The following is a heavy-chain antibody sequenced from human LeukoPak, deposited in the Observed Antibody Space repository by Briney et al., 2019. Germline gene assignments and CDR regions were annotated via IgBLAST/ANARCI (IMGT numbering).Heavy chain of an antibody. CDR1: PYTFSDYY. V-gene: IGHV1-2*06. CDR3: ARVSGAYALHI. CDR2: INPSSGGT. D-gene: IGHD2-15*01. J-gene: IGHJ3*02. Sequence: ASVKVSCKASPYTFSDYYMHWVRQAPGQGLEWMGRINPSSGGTDYAQKFQGRVTMTRDTSISTAYMELSRLRSDDTAVYYCARVSGAYALHIWGQGTMVTVSS.